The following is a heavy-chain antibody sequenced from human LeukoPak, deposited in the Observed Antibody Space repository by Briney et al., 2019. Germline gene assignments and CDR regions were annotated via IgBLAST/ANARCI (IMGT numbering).Heavy chain of an antibody. Sequence: SETLSLTCVVSGGSVSGYYWGWIRQPPGRGLEWIGYVYYSGSTNYNPSFKSRITISVDTSKNQFSLKLSSVTAADTAVYYCAKSGIAAAGQRGYFDYWGQGTLVTVSS. CDR3: AKSGIAAAGQRGYFDY. J-gene: IGHJ4*02. V-gene: IGHV4-59*08. CDR2: VYYSGST. CDR1: GGSVSGYY. D-gene: IGHD6-13*01.